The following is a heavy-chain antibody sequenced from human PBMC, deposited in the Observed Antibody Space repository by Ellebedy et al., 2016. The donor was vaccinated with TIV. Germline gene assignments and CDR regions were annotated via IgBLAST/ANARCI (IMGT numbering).Heavy chain of an antibody. CDR1: GFTFSSYG. J-gene: IGHJ4*02. V-gene: IGHV3-30*18. Sequence: GGSLRLXXAASGFTFSSYGMHWVRQAPGKGLEWVAVISYDGSNKYYADSVKGRFTISRDNSKNTLYLQMNSLRAEDTAVYYCAKLASSSPLFDYWGQGTLVTVSS. D-gene: IGHD6-6*01. CDR2: ISYDGSNK. CDR3: AKLASSSPLFDY.